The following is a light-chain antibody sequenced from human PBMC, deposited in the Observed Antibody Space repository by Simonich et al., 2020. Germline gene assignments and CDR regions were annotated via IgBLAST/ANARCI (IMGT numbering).Light chain of an antibody. J-gene: IGKJ2*01. Sequence: DIQMTQSPSTRSASVGDRVTITCRASQSISSWLAWDQQKPGKAPKLLIYAASSLQSEVPSRFNSSGSGTDFTLTISSLRPEDFATYYCQQSYSTPYTFGQGTKLEIK. V-gene: IGKV1-39*01. CDR2: AAS. CDR1: QSISSW. CDR3: QQSYSTPYT.